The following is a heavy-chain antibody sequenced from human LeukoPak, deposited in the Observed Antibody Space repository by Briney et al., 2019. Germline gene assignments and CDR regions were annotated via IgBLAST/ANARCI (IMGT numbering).Heavy chain of an antibody. V-gene: IGHV1-2*02. Sequence: ASVKVSRKASGYTFTGYYMHWVRQAPGQGLEWMGWINPNSGGTNYAQKFQGRVTMTRDTSISTAYMELSRLRSDDTAVYYCASEYGSGSYHYYWGQGTLVTVSS. CDR2: INPNSGGT. CDR1: GYTFTGYY. D-gene: IGHD3-10*01. CDR3: ASEYGSGSYHYY. J-gene: IGHJ4*02.